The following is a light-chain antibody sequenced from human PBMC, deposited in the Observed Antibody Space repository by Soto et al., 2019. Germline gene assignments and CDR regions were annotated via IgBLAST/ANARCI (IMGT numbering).Light chain of an antibody. J-gene: IGKJ1*01. CDR1: QGIRND. CDR2: DAS. Sequence: DIQMTQSPSSLSASVGDRVTITCRASQGIRNDLGWYQQKPGKAPKVLIYDASSWAGGVPSRFTGSGSGTEFTLTINSLQPDDFATYYCQQYSVYWTFGQGAKVDIK. V-gene: IGKV1-17*01. CDR3: QQYSVYWT.